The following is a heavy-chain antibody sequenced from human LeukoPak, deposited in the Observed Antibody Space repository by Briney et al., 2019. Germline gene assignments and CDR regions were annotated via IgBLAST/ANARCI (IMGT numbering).Heavy chain of an antibody. J-gene: IGHJ4*02. CDR1: GFIFRSYW. Sequence: GGSLRLSCAASGFIFRSYWLSWVRQAPGRGLEWVANIEQDGSDKYYVDSVKGRFTISRDNAKNTLFLQMDSLRAEDTAVYYCATHDVLTGYPYFDYWGQRTLVTLSS. CDR2: IEQDGSDK. D-gene: IGHD3-9*01. CDR3: ATHDVLTGYPYFDY. V-gene: IGHV3-7*01.